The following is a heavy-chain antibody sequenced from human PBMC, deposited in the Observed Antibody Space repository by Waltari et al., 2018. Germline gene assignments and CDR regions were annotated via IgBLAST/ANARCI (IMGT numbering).Heavy chain of an antibody. CDR1: GVNVSRNY. J-gene: IGHJ4*02. CDR2: LYSDGRT. D-gene: IGHD6-19*01. V-gene: IGHV3-53*01. Sequence: ERQLVESGVGLIQHGDSLRLSCAAAGVNVSRNYMSWVRQAPGEGLQWVSILYSDGRTFYADSVKGRFTISRDNSKNTVYLEMNSLRAEDTAMYYCAREVYRSGGHWGQGTLVTVSS. CDR3: AREVYRSGGH.